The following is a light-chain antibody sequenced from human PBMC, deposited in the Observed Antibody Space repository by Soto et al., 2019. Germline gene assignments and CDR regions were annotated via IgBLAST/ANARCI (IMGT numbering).Light chain of an antibody. J-gene: IGLJ2*01. CDR1: SSNIGSNT. CDR2: NNN. V-gene: IGLV1-44*01. CDR3: TTWDDSLNGVV. Sequence: QSVLTQPPSASGTPGQGVTISCSGGSSNIGSNTVNWYHQLPGTAPKLLIYNNNQRPSGVPDRFSGSTSGTSASLAISGLLSEDEADYYCTTWDDSLNGVVFGGGTKVTVL.